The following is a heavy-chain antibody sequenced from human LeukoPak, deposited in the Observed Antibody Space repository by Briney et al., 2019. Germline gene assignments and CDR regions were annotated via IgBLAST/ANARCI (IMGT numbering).Heavy chain of an antibody. V-gene: IGHV1-2*02. D-gene: IGHD4-17*01. J-gene: IGHJ3*01. CDR3: ARERNYGDYGNAFDV. CDR2: INPKRGVT. CDR1: GYTFTDYY. Sequence: ASVKVSCKASGYTFTDYYIHWLRQAPGQGLEWMGWINPKRGVTTYAQKFQGRVTMTRDTSITTAYMELTRLRSDDTTIYYCARERNYGDYGNAFDVWGQGTKVTVSS.